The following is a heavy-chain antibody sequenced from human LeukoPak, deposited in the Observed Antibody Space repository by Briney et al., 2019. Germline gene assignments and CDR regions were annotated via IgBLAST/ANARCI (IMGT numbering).Heavy chain of an antibody. CDR3: AISIRGYYFDY. CDR2: IYSGGST. Sequence: GGSLRLSCAASGFTVSSNYMSWVRQAPGKGLEWVSVIYSGGSTYYADSVKGRFSISRDNSKNTLYLQMNSQRAEDTAVYYCAISIRGYYFDYWGQGTLVTVSS. D-gene: IGHD2-21*01. V-gene: IGHV3-53*01. J-gene: IGHJ4*02. CDR1: GFTVSSNY.